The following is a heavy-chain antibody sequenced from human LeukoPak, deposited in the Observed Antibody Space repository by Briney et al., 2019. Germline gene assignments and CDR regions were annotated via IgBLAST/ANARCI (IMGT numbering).Heavy chain of an antibody. CDR1: GGSISSYY. V-gene: IGHV4-4*09. CDR3: ARAGVRVSCGRDCYSDYFDY. Sequence: SETLSLTCTVSGGSISSYYWSWIRQPPGKGLEWIGYIYTSGSTNYNPSLKSRVTISVDTSKNQFSLKLSSVIAADTAVYYCARAGVRVSCGRDCYSDYFDYWGQGILVTVSS. CDR2: IYTSGST. D-gene: IGHD2-21*02. J-gene: IGHJ4*02.